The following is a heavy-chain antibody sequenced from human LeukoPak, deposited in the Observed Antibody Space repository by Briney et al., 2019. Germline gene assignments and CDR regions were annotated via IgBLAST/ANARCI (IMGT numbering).Heavy chain of an antibody. CDR2: INPNSGGT. D-gene: IGHD5-18*01. V-gene: IGHV1-2*02. CDR3: ARDRVRDRLGYSYAPTFDY. J-gene: IGHJ4*02. CDR1: GYTFTGYY. Sequence: ASVKVSCEASGYTFTGYYMHWVRQAPGQGLEWMGWINPNSGGTNYAQKFQGRVTMTRDTSISTAYMELSGLRSDDTAVYYCARDRVRDRLGYSYAPTFDYWGQGTLVTVSS.